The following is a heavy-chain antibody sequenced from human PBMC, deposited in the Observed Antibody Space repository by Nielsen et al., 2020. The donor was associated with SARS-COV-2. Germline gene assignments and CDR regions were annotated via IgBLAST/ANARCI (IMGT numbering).Heavy chain of an antibody. CDR2: MYHSGST. D-gene: IGHD5-18*01. V-gene: IGHV4-59*08. J-gene: IGHJ4*02. Sequence: SETLSLTCAVSGGSINNFYWSWIRQSPGKGLEWIGYMYHSGSTNYNPSLKSRVTISVDTSKNQVSLKLSSVTAADTAVYYCARLRYSYGSPRLDYWGQGTLVTVSS. CDR3: ARLRYSYGSPRLDY. CDR1: GGSINNFY.